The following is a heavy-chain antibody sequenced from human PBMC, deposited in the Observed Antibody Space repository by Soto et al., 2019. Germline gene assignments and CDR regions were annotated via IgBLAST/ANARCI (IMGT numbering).Heavy chain of an antibody. V-gene: IGHV3-30-3*01. Sequence: QVQLVESGGGVVQPGRSLRLSCAASGFTFSSYAMHWVRQAPGKGLEWVAVISYDGSNKYYADSVKGRFTISRDNSKNTLYLQMNSLRAEDTAVYYCAREGIGIAFDYWGQGTLVTVSS. J-gene: IGHJ4*02. D-gene: IGHD6-13*01. CDR2: ISYDGSNK. CDR3: AREGIGIAFDY. CDR1: GFTFSSYA.